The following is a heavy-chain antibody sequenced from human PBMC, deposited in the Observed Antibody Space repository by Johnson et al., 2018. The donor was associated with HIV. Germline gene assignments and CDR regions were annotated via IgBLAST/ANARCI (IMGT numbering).Heavy chain of an antibody. Sequence: QVQLVESGGGLVKPGRSLRLSCAASGSTFSSYAMHWVRQAPGQGLEWVAAIWFDGRKTSYADSVKGRVHISRDHSKNTMYLQMNSLRAEDTAVYFCARGFCSNGVCSSLLGFDAFDIWGQGTTVTVSS. CDR2: IWFDGRKT. J-gene: IGHJ3*02. D-gene: IGHD2-8*01. CDR3: ARGFCSNGVCSSLLGFDAFDI. V-gene: IGHV3-33*08. CDR1: GSTFSSYA.